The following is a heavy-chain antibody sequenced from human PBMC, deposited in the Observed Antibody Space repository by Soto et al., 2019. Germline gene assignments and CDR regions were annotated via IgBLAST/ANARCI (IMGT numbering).Heavy chain of an antibody. D-gene: IGHD3-3*01. V-gene: IGHV3-23*01. Sequence: GALRLSCAASGFTFSSYALSWSRQAPGNGLVWVSAISGSARSTYYADSVKGRFTISRDNSKNTLYLQMNSLRAEDTAVYYCAKLAIFGVLTLYYFDYWGQGT. CDR1: GFTFSSYA. CDR2: ISGSARST. J-gene: IGHJ4*02. CDR3: AKLAIFGVLTLYYFDY.